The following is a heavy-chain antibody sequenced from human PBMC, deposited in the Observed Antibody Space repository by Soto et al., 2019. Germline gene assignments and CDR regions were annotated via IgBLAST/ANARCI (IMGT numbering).Heavy chain of an antibody. V-gene: IGHV4-4*02. CDR1: GGSISSSNW. CDR3: ATGSPQYKWFDT. J-gene: IGHJ5*02. CDR2: IYHSGST. Sequence: PXETLSLPCAVSGGSISSSNWWSWVRQPPGKGLEWIGEIYHSGSTNYNPSLKSRVTISVDKSKNQFSLKLSSVTAADTAVYYCATGSPQYKWFDTWGQGTLVTVSS. D-gene: IGHD3-10*01.